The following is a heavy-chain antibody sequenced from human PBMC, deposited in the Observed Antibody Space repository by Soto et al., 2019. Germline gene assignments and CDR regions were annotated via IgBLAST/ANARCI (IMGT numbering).Heavy chain of an antibody. D-gene: IGHD2-2*02. CDR3: ARARYCASPSCYKHYYYGMDT. CDR2: ISTYNSRT. CDR1: GYTFTSHG. Sequence: QDQLVQSGAEVKKPGASGKISSEASGYTFTSHGISWVRQAPGQGLEWLGWISTYNSRTHYAQKVQGRVTMTTDTSTSTAYLDLRSLTFDDTAVYYCARARYCASPSCYKHYYYGMDTWGQGTTVTVSS. J-gene: IGHJ6*02. V-gene: IGHV1-18*04.